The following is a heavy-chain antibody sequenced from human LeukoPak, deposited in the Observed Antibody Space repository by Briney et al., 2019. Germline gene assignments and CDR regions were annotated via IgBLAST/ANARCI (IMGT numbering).Heavy chain of an antibody. CDR2: INWNGGST. D-gene: IGHD4-17*01. CDR1: GFTFDDYG. V-gene: IGHV3-20*04. Sequence: GGSLRLTXAASGFTFDDYGMSWVRQAPGKGLEWVSGINWNGGSTGYADSVKGRFTISGDNAKNSLYLQMNSLRAEDTALYYCARGRGYGDYIGHFDYWGQGTLVTVSS. J-gene: IGHJ4*02. CDR3: ARGRGYGDYIGHFDY.